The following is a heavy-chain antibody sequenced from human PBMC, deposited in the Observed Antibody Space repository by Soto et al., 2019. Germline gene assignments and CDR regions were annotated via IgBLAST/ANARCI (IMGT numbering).Heavy chain of an antibody. V-gene: IGHV3-15*01. D-gene: IGHD5-12*01. J-gene: IGHJ4*02. CDR3: ATAHPRGPDY. CDR1: GFTFSNAW. Sequence: EVQLVESGGGLVKPGGSLRLSCAASGFTFSNAWMNWVRQAPGKGLEWVGLIKSKTDGGAIDYPAPVRGRFIISRDDSTNTLYLQMNSLKTEDTAVYYCATAHPRGPDYWGQGTLVTVSS. CDR2: IKSKTDGGAI.